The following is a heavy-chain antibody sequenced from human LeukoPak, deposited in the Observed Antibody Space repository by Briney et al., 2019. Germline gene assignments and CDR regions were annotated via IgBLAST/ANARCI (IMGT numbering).Heavy chain of an antibody. Sequence: ASVKVSCKASGYTFTGYYIHWVRQAPGQGLEWMGRINPNSGGTHYAQKFQDRVAMTRDTSISTVYMELSRLTSDDTAVYYCARDKGASMALYYMDVWGKGTTVTVTS. CDR2: INPNSGGT. D-gene: IGHD1-26*01. V-gene: IGHV1-2*06. CDR3: ARDKGASMALYYMDV. J-gene: IGHJ6*03. CDR1: GYTFTGYY.